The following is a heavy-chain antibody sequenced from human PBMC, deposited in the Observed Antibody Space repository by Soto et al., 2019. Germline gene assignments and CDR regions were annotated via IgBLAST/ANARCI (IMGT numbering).Heavy chain of an antibody. CDR3: TRDNVVVVADTPVYYYYGMDV. V-gene: IGHV3-30-3*01. Sequence: QVQLVESGGGVVQPGRSLRLSCATSGFTFSTYAMHWVRQAPGKGLEWVADISYDGNTKYYSDSVKGRFTIARDNSKNTLYLEMNSLRAEDTAVYYCTRDNVVVVADTPVYYYYGMDVWGLGTMVTVSS. CDR1: GFTFSTYA. J-gene: IGHJ6*02. D-gene: IGHD2-15*01. CDR2: ISYDGNTK.